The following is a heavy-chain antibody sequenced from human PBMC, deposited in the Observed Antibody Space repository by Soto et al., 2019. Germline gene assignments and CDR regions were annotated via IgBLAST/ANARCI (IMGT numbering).Heavy chain of an antibody. CDR1: GFTFSSYA. Sequence: GSLRLSCAASGFTFSSYAMHWVRQAPGKGLEWVAVISYDGSNKYYADSVKGRFTISRDNSKNTLYLQMNSLRAEDTAVYYCARDKRADYYDSSGYKRNWFDPWGQGTLVTVSS. CDR3: ARDKRADYYDSSGYKRNWFDP. J-gene: IGHJ5*02. D-gene: IGHD3-22*01. CDR2: ISYDGSNK. V-gene: IGHV3-30-3*01.